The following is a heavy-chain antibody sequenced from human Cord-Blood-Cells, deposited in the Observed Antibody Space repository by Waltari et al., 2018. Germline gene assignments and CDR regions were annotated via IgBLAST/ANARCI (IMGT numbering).Heavy chain of an antibody. J-gene: IGHJ3*02. D-gene: IGHD7-27*01. Sequence: QVQLQQWGAGLLKPSETLSLTCAVYGGSFSGYYWSWIRQPPGKGLEWIGEINHSGSTNYNPSLKSRVTRSVDTSKNQFSLKLSSVTAADTAVYYCARVSGDAFDIWGQGTMVTVSS. V-gene: IGHV4-34*01. CDR3: ARVSGDAFDI. CDR1: GGSFSGYY. CDR2: INHSGST.